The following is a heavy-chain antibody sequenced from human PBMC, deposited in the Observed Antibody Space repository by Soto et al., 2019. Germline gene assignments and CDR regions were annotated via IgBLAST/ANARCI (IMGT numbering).Heavy chain of an antibody. CDR1: GFTFSSYW. Sequence: GGSLRLSCAASGFTFSSYWMHWDRQAPGKGLVWVSRINSDGSSTSYADSVKGRFTISRDNAKNTLYLQMNSLRAEDTAVYYCARDRTTYYYDSSGYTFDPWGQGTLVTVSS. J-gene: IGHJ5*02. CDR2: INSDGSST. CDR3: ARDRTTYYYDSSGYTFDP. V-gene: IGHV3-74*01. D-gene: IGHD3-22*01.